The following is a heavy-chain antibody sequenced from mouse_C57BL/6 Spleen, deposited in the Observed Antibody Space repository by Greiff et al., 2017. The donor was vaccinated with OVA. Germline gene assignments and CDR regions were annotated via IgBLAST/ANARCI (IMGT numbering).Heavy chain of an antibody. CDR1: GYTFTDYE. J-gene: IGHJ3*01. D-gene: IGHD2-1*01. CDR2: IDPETGGT. V-gene: IGHV1-15*01. Sequence: QVQLQQSGAELVRPGASVTLSCKASGYTFTDYEMHWVKQTPVHGLEWIGAIDPETGGTAYNQKFKGKAILTAAKSSSTAYMEIRSLTSEDSAVYYCTREDGNNGFAYWGQGTLVTVSA. CDR3: TREDGNNGFAY.